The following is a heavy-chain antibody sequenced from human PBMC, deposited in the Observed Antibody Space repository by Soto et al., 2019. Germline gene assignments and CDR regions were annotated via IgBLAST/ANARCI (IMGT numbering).Heavy chain of an antibody. J-gene: IGHJ6*01. Sequence: ASVKVSCKASGGTFSSYAISWVRQAPGQGLEWMGGIIPIFGTANYAQKFQGRVTITADKSTSTAYMELSSLRSEDTAVYYCAREDQYYYGMDVWGQRNTVTVSS. CDR3: AREDQYYYGMDV. V-gene: IGHV1-69*06. CDR2: IIPIFGTA. CDR1: GGTFSSYA.